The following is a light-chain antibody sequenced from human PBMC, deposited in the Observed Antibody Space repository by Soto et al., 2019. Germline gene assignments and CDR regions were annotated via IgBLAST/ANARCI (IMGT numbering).Light chain of an antibody. CDR1: QNINSRY. CDR2: GAS. CDR3: QQFGSSPGFT. J-gene: IGKJ3*01. V-gene: IGKV3-20*01. Sequence: EIVLTQSPGTLSLSPGERATLSCRASQNINSRYLAWYQQKPGQAPRLLIYGASSRATGIPDSFSGSGSGTDFTLTISRLEPEDFAVYYCQQFGSSPGFTFGPGTKVDIK.